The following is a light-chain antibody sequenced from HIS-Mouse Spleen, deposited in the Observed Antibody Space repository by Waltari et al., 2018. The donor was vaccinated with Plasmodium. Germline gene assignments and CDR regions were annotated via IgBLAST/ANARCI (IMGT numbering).Light chain of an antibody. CDR1: ALPTQS. V-gene: IGLV3-25*03. Sequence: SYELTQPPSVSVSPGQTARITCSGDALPTQSAYWYQQKPGQAPVLVRYKDSERPSGIPERFSGSSSGTTVTLTISGVQAEDEADYYCQSADSSGTYWVFGGGTKLTVL. J-gene: IGLJ3*02. CDR3: QSADSSGTYWV. CDR2: KDS.